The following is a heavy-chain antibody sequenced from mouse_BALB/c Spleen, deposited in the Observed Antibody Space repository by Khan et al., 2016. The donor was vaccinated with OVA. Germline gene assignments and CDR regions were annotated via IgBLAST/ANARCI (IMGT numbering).Heavy chain of an antibody. D-gene: IGHD1-1*01. CDR3: ERKNYYGYAVDY. CDR2: ISYSGST. V-gene: IGHV3-2*02. J-gene: IGHJ4*01. CDR1: GYSITTNYA. Sequence: EVQLQESGPGLVKPSQSLSLTCTVTGYSITTNYAWDWIRQFPGNKLEWMGYISYSGSTSYNPSLKSRISITRDTSKNQFFLQLNSVTTEDTATDYSERKNYYGYAVDYWGQGTSVTVSS.